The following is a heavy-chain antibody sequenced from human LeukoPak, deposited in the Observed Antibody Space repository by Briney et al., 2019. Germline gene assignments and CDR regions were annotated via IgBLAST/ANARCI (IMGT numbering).Heavy chain of an antibody. CDR1: GFTFSSYA. D-gene: IGHD4-23*01. J-gene: IGHJ4*02. CDR3: ASDVYGGNSGGIFDY. CDR2: ISYDGSNK. Sequence: GGSLRLSCAASGFTFSSYAMHWVRQAPGKGLEWVAVISYDGSNKYYADSVKGRFTISRDNSKNTLYLQMNSLRAEDTAVYYCASDVYGGNSGGIFDYWGQGTLVTVSS. V-gene: IGHV3-30*04.